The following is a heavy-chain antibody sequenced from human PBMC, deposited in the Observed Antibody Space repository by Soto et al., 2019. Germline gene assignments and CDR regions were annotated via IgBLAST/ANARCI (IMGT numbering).Heavy chain of an antibody. J-gene: IGHJ5*02. V-gene: IGHV4-34*01. D-gene: IGHD3-10*01. CDR2: INHSGST. CDR1: GGSFSGYY. CDR3: ARGSMVRGVIITSTWFDP. Sequence: SETLSLTCAVYGGSFSGYYWSWIRQPPGKGLEWIGEINHSGSTNYNPSLKSRVTISVDTSKNQFSLKLSSVTAADTAVYYCARGSMVRGVIITSTWFDPWGQGTLVTVSS.